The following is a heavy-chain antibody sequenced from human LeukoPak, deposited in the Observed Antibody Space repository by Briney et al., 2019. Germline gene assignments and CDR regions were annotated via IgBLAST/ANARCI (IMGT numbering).Heavy chain of an antibody. CDR2: IRPDGSGS. CDR3: AKLLSTVLRYFDWFSPYFDY. J-gene: IGHJ4*02. V-gene: IGHV3-74*01. Sequence: GGSLRLSCAASGFTFRSNWMHWVRQAPGKGLVWVSRIRPDGSGSNYADSVKGRFTISRDNAKNTVYLQMNGLRAEDTAIYYCAKLLSTVLRYFDWFSPYFDYWGQGTLVTVSS. CDR1: GFTFRSNW. D-gene: IGHD3-9*01.